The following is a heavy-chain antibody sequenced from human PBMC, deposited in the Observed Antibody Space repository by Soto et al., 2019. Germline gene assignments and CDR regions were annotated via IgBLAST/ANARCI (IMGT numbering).Heavy chain of an antibody. V-gene: IGHV4-4*07. D-gene: IGHD4-17*01. CDR3: ARSPAYGDYANLDT. J-gene: IGHJ5*02. CDR2: IYTTRSP. CDR1: GDSVSKYY. Sequence: XGTLSLSCTVSGDSVSKYYWNWIRQPSGKGLEWIGRIYTTRSPNYNPSLKSRVTMSVDTSKNQFSLKLNLSSVTAADTAVYYCARSPAYGDYANLDTWGQGTLVTVSS.